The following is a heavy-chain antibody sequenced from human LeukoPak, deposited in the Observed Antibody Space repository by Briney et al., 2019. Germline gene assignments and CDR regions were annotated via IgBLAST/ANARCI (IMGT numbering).Heavy chain of an antibody. D-gene: IGHD2-2*02. V-gene: IGHV4-59*01. CDR1: GGSISSYY. J-gene: IGHJ5*02. CDR3: ARSGYCSSTSCYRSLWFDP. Sequence: PSETLSLTCTVSGGSISSYYWSWIRQPPGKGLEWIGYIYSSGSTNYNPSLKSRVTISVDTSKNQFSLKLSSVTAADTAVYYCARSGYCSSTSCYRSLWFDPWGQGTLVTVSS. CDR2: IYSSGST.